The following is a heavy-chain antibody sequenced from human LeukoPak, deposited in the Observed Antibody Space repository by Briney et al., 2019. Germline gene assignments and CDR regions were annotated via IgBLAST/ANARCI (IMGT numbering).Heavy chain of an antibody. CDR1: GFTFSSYG. D-gene: IGHD2-2*01. Sequence: PGGSLRLSCAASGFTFSSYGMHWVRQAPVKGLEWVAVIWYDGSNKYYADSVKGRFTISRDNSKNTLYLQMNSLRAEDTAVYYCARDQPRREGFDYWAREPWSPSPQ. J-gene: IGHJ4*02. V-gene: IGHV3-33*01. CDR3: ARDQPRREGFDY. CDR2: IWYDGSNK.